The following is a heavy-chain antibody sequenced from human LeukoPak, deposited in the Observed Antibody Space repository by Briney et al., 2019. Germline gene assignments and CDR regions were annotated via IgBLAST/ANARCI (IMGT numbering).Heavy chain of an antibody. CDR2: IYCSGST. Sequence: PSETLSLTCTVSGCSISSYYLSWIRQPPGKGLEWVGDIYCSGSTNYNASVKGRFTISVDTSKNQLSLKLSSVTAADTAVYYCARHIYSSWDRAFDIWGQGTMVTVSS. CDR3: ARHIYSSWDRAFDI. D-gene: IGHD6-13*01. CDR1: GCSISSYY. J-gene: IGHJ3*02. V-gene: IGHV4-59*08.